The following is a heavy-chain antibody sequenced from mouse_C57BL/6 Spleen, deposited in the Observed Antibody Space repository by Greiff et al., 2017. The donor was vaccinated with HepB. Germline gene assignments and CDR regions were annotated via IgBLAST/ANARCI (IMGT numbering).Heavy chain of an antibody. D-gene: IGHD1-1*01. CDR2: INPSNGRT. Sequence: QVQLQQPGAELVNPGASVNLSCKASGYTLTSYWMHWVKQRPGQGLEWIGEINPSNGRTNYNEKFKSKATLTVDKSSSTAYMQLSSPTSEDSAVYYCAILLINLDYWGQGTALTVSS. CDR1: GYTLTSYW. CDR3: AILLINLDY. V-gene: IGHV1S81*02. J-gene: IGHJ2*01.